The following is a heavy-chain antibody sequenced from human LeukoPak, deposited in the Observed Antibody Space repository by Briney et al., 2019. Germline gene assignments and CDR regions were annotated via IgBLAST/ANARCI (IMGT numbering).Heavy chain of an antibody. D-gene: IGHD3-22*01. CDR1: GYSISSGYY. CDR2: IYHSGST. Sequence: PSETLSLTCTVSGYSISSGYYWGWIRQPPGKGLEWIGSIYHSGSTYYNPSLKSRVTISVDTSKNQFSLKLSSVTAADTAVYYCASGPVSLTKTYYYDSSGYPYFDYWGQGTLVTVSS. V-gene: IGHV4-38-2*02. CDR3: ASGPVSLTKTYYYDSSGYPYFDY. J-gene: IGHJ4*02.